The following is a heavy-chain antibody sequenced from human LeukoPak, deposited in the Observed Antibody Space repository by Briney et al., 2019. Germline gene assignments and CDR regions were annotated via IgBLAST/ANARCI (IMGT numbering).Heavy chain of an antibody. CDR3: AKYGDDEGY. Sequence: GGSLRLSCAASGFTFSTSGMHWVRQAPGKGLEWVAFIRYNGNNKYYADSVKGRFTISRDNSKNTLYLQMNSLRAEDTAVYYCAKYGDDEGYWGQGTLVTVSS. D-gene: IGHD4-17*01. CDR1: GFTFSTSG. V-gene: IGHV3-30*02. J-gene: IGHJ4*02. CDR2: IRYNGNNK.